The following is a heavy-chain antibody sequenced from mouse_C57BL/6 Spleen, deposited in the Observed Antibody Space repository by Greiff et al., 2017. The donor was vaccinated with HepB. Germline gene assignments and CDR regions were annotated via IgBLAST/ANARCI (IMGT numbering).Heavy chain of an antibody. D-gene: IGHD2-4*01. CDR2: IYPGDGDT. Sequence: QVHVKQSGPELVKPGASVKISCKASGYAFSSSWMNWVKQRPGKGLEWIGRIYPGDGDTNYNGKFKGKATLTADKSSSTAYMQLSSLTSEDSAVYFCARCDYDDAMDYWGQGTSATVSS. CDR1: GYAFSSSW. CDR3: ARCDYDDAMDY. V-gene: IGHV1-82*01. J-gene: IGHJ4*01.